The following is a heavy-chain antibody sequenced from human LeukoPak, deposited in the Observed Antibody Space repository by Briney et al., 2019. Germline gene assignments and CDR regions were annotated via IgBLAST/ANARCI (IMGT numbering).Heavy chain of an antibody. V-gene: IGHV1-18*01. Sequence: ASVKVSCKASGYTFTTYGLSWVRQAPGQGLEWLGWISTYDDNIKYAQSLQGRLTLTIDTSTSTAYMELRSLTSDDTAVYYCARETYSNILTGTDYWGPGTLATVSS. CDR1: GYTFTTYG. D-gene: IGHD3-9*01. J-gene: IGHJ4*02. CDR3: ARETYSNILTGTDY. CDR2: ISTYDDNI.